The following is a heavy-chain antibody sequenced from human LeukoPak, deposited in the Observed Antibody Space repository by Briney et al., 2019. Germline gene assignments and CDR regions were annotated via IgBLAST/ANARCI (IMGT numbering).Heavy chain of an antibody. Sequence: PGGSLRLSCAASGFTFSSYAMSWVRQAPGKGLEWVSAISGSGGSTYYADSVKGRFTISRDNSKNTLYLQMNSLRAEDTAVYYCASLGDFWSGPNPGDDYFDYWGQGTLVTVSS. CDR3: ASLGDFWSGPNPGDDYFDY. CDR2: ISGSGGST. CDR1: GFTFSSYA. J-gene: IGHJ4*02. V-gene: IGHV3-23*01. D-gene: IGHD3-3*01.